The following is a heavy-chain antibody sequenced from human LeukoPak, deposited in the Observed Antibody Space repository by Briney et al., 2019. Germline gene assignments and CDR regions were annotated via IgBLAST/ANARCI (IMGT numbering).Heavy chain of an antibody. J-gene: IGHJ4*02. D-gene: IGHD3-10*01. CDR3: ARRYYYGSGSYLYYFDY. CDR1: GYSFTSYW. CDR2: IYPGDSET. V-gene: IGHV5-51*01. Sequence: GESLKISCKGSGYSFTSYWIGWVRQMPGKGLELMGIIYPGDSETRYSPSFQGQVTISADKSISTAYLQWSSLKASDTAMYYCARRYYYGSGSYLYYFDYWGQGTLVTVSS.